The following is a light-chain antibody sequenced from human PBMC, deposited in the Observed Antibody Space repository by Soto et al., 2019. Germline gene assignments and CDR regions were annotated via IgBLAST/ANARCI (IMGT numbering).Light chain of an antibody. CDR1: QSISSW. CDR2: DAS. V-gene: IGKV1-5*01. Sequence: GDRVTITCRASQSISSWLAWYQQKPGKAPKLLIYDASSLESGVPSRFSGSGSGTEFTLTISSLQPDDFEIYYCQQYNSYSWTFGQGTKVDIX. CDR3: QQYNSYSWT. J-gene: IGKJ1*01.